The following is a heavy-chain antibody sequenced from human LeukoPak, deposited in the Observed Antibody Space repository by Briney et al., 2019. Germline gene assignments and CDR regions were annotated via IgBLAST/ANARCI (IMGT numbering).Heavy chain of an antibody. D-gene: IGHD2-21*01. V-gene: IGHV3-23*01. CDR1: GFTFNNYA. CDR3: AKDAWSGNGIYGPFDI. Sequence: GGSLRLSCAASGFTFNNYAMNCDRQAPGEGLKWVSVVGGGETYYTDSVKGRFTISRDNSKNTVSLEMNSLRPEDTAIYYCAKDAWSGNGIYGPFDIWGQGTMVTVSS. CDR2: VGGGET. J-gene: IGHJ3*02.